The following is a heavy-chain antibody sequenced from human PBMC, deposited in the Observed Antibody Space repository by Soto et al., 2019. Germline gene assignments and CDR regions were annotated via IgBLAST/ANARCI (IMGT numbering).Heavy chain of an antibody. CDR3: ARRGFYMLTFGVGDANAFDI. CDR2: IYYSGDT. V-gene: IGHV4-59*13. CDR1: GCSITTDY. D-gene: IGHD3-16*01. J-gene: IGHJ3*02. Sequence: XETLCLTCAVAGCSITTDYWTWIRQPPGKGLEWIGYIYYSGDTNYNPSLKSRVTISVDTSKNQFSLKLTSVTAADTAMYYCARRGFYMLTFGVGDANAFDIWGQGTMVTVSS.